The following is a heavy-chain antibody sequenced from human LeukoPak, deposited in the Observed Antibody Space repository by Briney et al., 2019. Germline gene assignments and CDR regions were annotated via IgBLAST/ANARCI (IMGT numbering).Heavy chain of an antibody. CDR1: GFTFSSYA. J-gene: IGHJ4*02. Sequence: GGSLRLSCAASGFTFSSYAMSWVPEAPGKGLECVSAISGSGGSTYYADSVKGRFTISRDNSKNTLYLQMNSLRAEDTAVYYCAKGDSGSYYKDPYYFDYWGQGTLVTVSS. D-gene: IGHD1-26*01. CDR3: AKGDSGSYYKDPYYFDY. V-gene: IGHV3-23*01. CDR2: ISGSGGST.